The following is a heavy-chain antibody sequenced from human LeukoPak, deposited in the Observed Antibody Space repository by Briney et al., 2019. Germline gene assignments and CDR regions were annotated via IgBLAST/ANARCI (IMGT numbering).Heavy chain of an antibody. CDR1: GFTFSSYS. Sequence: GGSLRLPCAASGFTFSSYSLNWVRQAPGEGLEWVSSITSSSSYIYYADSVKGRFTISRDNAKNSLFLQMNSLRAEDTAVYYCAYSGWYHYFDYWGQGTLVTVSS. J-gene: IGHJ4*02. CDR3: AYSGWYHYFDY. CDR2: ITSSSSYI. D-gene: IGHD6-19*01. V-gene: IGHV3-21*01.